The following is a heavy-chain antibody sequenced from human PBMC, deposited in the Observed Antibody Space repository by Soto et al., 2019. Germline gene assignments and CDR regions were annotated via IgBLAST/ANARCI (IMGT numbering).Heavy chain of an antibody. J-gene: IGHJ6*02. V-gene: IGHV1-18*01. CDR1: GYTFIRYG. D-gene: IGHD3-16*01. CDR3: ARGGYYDNSWGKLSHYGLDV. Sequence: QVKLAQSANEVKKPGASVRVSGKAAGYTFIRYGIAWVRQAPGQGLEWMGWISPYNDYTVYAQKFQGRVSMTADTSTRTVYMNLRGLKSDDTAVYYCARGGYYDNSWGKLSHYGLDVWGQGTSVSVSS. CDR2: ISPYNDYT.